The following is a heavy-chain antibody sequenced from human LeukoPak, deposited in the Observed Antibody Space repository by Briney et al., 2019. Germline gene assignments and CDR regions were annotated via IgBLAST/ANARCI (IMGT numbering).Heavy chain of an antibody. Sequence: GGSLRLSCAASGFTFSSYAMSWVRQAPGKGLEWVPAISGSGGSTYYADSVKGRFTISRDNSKNTLYLQMNSLRAEDTAVYYCAKDTAMVQYYFDYWGQGTLVTVSS. CDR1: GFTFSSYA. CDR2: ISGSGGST. CDR3: AKDTAMVQYYFDY. D-gene: IGHD5-18*01. V-gene: IGHV3-23*01. J-gene: IGHJ4*02.